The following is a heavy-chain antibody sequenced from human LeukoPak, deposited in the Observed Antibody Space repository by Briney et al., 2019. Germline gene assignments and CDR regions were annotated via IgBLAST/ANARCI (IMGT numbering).Heavy chain of an antibody. CDR2: INPSGGST. D-gene: IGHD6-19*01. Sequence: GASVKVSCKASGYTFTSYYMHWVRQAPGQGLEWMGIINPSGGSTSYAQKFQGRVTMTRDMSTSTVYMELSSLRSEDTAVYYRARDWYSSGWYGGGGFDYWGQGTLVTVSS. CDR1: GYTFTSYY. V-gene: IGHV1-46*01. CDR3: ARDWYSSGWYGGGGFDY. J-gene: IGHJ4*02.